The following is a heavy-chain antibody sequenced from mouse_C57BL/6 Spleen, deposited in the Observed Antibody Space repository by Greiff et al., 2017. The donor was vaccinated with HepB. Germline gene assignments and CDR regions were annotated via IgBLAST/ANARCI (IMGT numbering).Heavy chain of an antibody. V-gene: IGHV5-6*02. J-gene: IGHJ4*01. CDR1: GFTFSSYG. D-gene: IGHD1-1*01. Sequence: DVMLVESGGDLVKPGGSLKLSCAASGFTFSSYGMSWVRQTPDKRLEWVATISSGGSYTYYPDSVKGRFTISRDNAKNTLYLQMSSLKSEDTAMYYCARQGTTVVATKAMDYWGQGTSVTVSS. CDR2: ISSGGSYT. CDR3: ARQGTTVVATKAMDY.